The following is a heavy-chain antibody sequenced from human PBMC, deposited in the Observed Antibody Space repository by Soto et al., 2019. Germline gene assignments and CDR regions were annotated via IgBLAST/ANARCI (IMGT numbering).Heavy chain of an antibody. D-gene: IGHD5-18*01. V-gene: IGHV1-69*01. Sequence: QVQLVQSGAEVKKPGSSVKVSCKASGGTFSSYAISWVRQAPGQGLEWMGGIIPIFGTANYAQKFQGRVTITADESTSTAYMELXXXXXXXXXXXXXXXXXXXXXPRYSYRKFDIWGQGTMVTVSS. J-gene: IGHJ3*02. CDR1: GGTFSSYA. CDR2: IIPIFGTA. CDR3: XXXXXXXXPRYSYRKFDI.